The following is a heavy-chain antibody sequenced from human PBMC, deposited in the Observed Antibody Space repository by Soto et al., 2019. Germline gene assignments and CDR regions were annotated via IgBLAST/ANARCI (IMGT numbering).Heavy chain of an antibody. CDR2: IIPIFGAA. V-gene: IGHV1-69*01. CDR3: AQYANGNSLAY. Sequence: QVQLLQSGAEVKKPGSSVTVSCKASGGTFSRYTISWVRQAPGQGLEWMGGIIPIFGAAKYAQKFQDRVTVTADESKSTAYMELSSLRSDYTSVYYCAQYANGNSLAYWGQGTLVTVSS. J-gene: IGHJ4*02. D-gene: IGHD2-8*01. CDR1: GGTFSRYT.